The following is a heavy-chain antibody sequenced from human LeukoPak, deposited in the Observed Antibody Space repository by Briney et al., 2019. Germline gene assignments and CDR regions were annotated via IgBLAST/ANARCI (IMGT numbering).Heavy chain of an antibody. J-gene: IGHJ4*02. Sequence: SETLSLTCAVYGGSFSGYYWSWIRQPPGKGLEWIGEINHSGSTNYNPSLKSRVTISVDTSKNQFSLKLSSVTAADTAVYYCARLGGVVPIHFDYWGQGTLVTVSS. CDR2: INHSGST. V-gene: IGHV4-34*01. CDR3: ARLGGVVPIHFDY. CDR1: GGSFSGYY. D-gene: IGHD3-3*01.